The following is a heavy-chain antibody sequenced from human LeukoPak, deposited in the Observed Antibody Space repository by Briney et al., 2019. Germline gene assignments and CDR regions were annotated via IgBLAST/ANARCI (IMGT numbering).Heavy chain of an antibody. CDR2: IYYSGST. CDR3: ARQLVVIGAFDI. CDR1: GGSISSYY. D-gene: IGHD3-22*01. J-gene: IGHJ3*02. Sequence: SETLSLTCTVSGGSISSYYWSWIRQPPGKGLEWIGYIYYSGSTNYNPSLKGRVTISVDTSKNQFSLRLSSVTAADTAVYYCARQLVVIGAFDIWGQGTMVTVSS. V-gene: IGHV4-59*01.